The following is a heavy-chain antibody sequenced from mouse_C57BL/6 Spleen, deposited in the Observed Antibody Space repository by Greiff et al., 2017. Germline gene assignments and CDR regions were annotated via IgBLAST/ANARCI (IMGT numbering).Heavy chain of an antibody. CDR3: ARSLIYYDYDEWLDY. J-gene: IGHJ2*01. CDR2: IYPGDGDT. D-gene: IGHD2-4*01. Sequence: VQVEESGAELVKPGASVKISCKASGYAFSSSWMNWVKQRPGKGLEWIGQIYPGDGDTNYNGKFKGKATLTADKSSSTAYMQLSSLTSEDSAVYFGARSLIYYDYDEWLDYWGQGTTLTVSS. V-gene: IGHV1-80*01. CDR1: GYAFSSSW.